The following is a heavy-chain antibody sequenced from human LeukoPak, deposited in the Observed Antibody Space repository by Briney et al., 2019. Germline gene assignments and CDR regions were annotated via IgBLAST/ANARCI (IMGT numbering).Heavy chain of an antibody. CDR1: GGSFSGYY. CDR3: ARGWAVAGVFDY. CDR2: INHSGST. Sequence: SETLSLTCAVYGGSFSGYYWSWIRQPPGKGLEWIGEINHSGSTNYNPSLKSRVTISVDTSKNQFSLKLSSVTAADTAVYYCARGWAVAGVFDYWGQGTLVTVSS. J-gene: IGHJ4*02. D-gene: IGHD6-19*01. V-gene: IGHV4-34*01.